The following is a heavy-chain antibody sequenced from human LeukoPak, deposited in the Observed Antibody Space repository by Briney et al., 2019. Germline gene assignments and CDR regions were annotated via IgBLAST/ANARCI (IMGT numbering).Heavy chain of an antibody. CDR2: IYYSGST. V-gene: IGHV4-39*01. D-gene: IGHD5-18*01. CDR1: GGSISSSSYY. CDR3: ARQDGYQPDY. J-gene: IGHJ4*02. Sequence: SETLSLTCTVSGGSISSSSYYWGWIRQPPGKGLEWIGSIYYSGSTYYNPSLKSRVTISVDTSKNQFPLKLSSVTAADTAVYYCARQDGYQPDYWGQGTLVTVSS.